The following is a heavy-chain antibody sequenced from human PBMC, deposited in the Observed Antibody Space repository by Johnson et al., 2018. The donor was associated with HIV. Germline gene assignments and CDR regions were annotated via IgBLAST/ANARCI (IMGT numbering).Heavy chain of an antibody. CDR2: INWNGGGT. CDR3: AREGRGAPHDAFDI. J-gene: IGHJ3*02. D-gene: IGHD2-15*01. Sequence: MKWVRQTPGMGLEWVSAINWNGGGTGYADSVKGRFTISRDNAKNSLYLQMNSLRAEDTAVYYCAREGRGAPHDAFDIWGQGTMVTVSS. V-gene: IGHV3-20*03.